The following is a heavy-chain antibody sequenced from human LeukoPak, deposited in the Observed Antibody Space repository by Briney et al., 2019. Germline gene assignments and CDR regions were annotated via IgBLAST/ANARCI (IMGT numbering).Heavy chain of an antibody. CDR2: LRSSGNGT. Sequence: GGSLRLSCAASGFNFSSHWMHWVRQAPGKGLVWVSRLRSSGNGTTYADSVKGRFTISRDNAKNSLYLQMNSLRAEDTALYYCARAPLTTTYYYYYMDVWGKGPRSPSP. CDR3: ARAPLTTTYYYYYMDV. CDR1: GFNFSSHW. J-gene: IGHJ6*03. V-gene: IGHV3-74*03. D-gene: IGHD4-11*01.